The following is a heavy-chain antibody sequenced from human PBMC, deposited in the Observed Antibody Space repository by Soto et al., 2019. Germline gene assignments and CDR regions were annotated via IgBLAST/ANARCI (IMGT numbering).Heavy chain of an antibody. CDR1: GFSFANYG. CDR2: ISSDVTNR. V-gene: IGHV3-30*18. Sequence: QVQLVESGGGVVQPGRSLRLSCVASGFSFANYGMHWVRQAPGKGLEWVALISSDVTNRYYADSVKGRFTVSRDNSKNTHYLQMSRLRAEDTAVVYCAKDHLFYLTGSYHPCYFDVWGQGTLVTVSS. D-gene: IGHD3-10*01. J-gene: IGHJ4*01. CDR3: AKDHLFYLTGSYHPCYFDV.